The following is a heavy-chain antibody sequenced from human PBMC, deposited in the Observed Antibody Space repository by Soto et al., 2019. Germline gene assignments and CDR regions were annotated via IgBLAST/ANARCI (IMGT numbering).Heavy chain of an antibody. CDR3: ARAQPTWIQPSGYYGMDV. Sequence: QVQLVQSGAEVKKPGSSVKVSCKASGGTFSSYAISWVPQAPGQGLEWIGGIIPIFGTANYAQKFQGRVTITADESTSTAYMELSSLRSEDTAVYYCARAQPTWIQPSGYYGMDVWGQGTTVTVSS. V-gene: IGHV1-69*12. CDR2: IIPIFGTA. CDR1: GGTFSSYA. J-gene: IGHJ6*02. D-gene: IGHD5-18*01.